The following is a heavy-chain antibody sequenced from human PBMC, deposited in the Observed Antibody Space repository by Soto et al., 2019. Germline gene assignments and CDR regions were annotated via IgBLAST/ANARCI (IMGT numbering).Heavy chain of an antibody. CDR3: AYRLADSGTYAYYFDH. CDR2: IYWDDDK. V-gene: IGHV2-5*02. D-gene: IGHD1-26*01. J-gene: IGHJ4*02. Sequence: QITLKESGPTLVKPTQTLTLTCTVSGISLNATGVGVGWVRQPPGKALEWLALIYWDDDKRYSPSLKSRLTMTKDTSKNQVVLTLTNMDSVDTATYYCAYRLADSGTYAYYFDHWGQGTLVTVSS. CDR1: GISLNATGVG.